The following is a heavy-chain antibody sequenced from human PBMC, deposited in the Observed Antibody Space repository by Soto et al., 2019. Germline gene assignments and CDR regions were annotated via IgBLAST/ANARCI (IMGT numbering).Heavy chain of an antibody. CDR1: GGYISSGGNY. CDR3: AREDINESFFDS. V-gene: IGHV4-31*03. J-gene: IGHJ4*02. CDR2: IYYTGHT. D-gene: IGHD2-8*01. Sequence: QVQLQESGPGLVKPSQTLSLTCSVSGGYISSGGNYWSWIRQHPGKGLEWIGFIYYTGHTKYNAALKSRVNISGDMSQNQFSLTLTSVTAADTAVYYCAREDINESFFDSWGPGLLVTVSS.